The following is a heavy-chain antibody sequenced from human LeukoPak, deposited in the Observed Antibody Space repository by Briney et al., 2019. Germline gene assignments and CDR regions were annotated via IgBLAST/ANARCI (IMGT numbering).Heavy chain of an antibody. CDR2: ISSSSSYI. D-gene: IGHD2/OR15-2a*01. V-gene: IGHV3-21*01. J-gene: IGHJ4*02. CDR3: ARDREYSNYFDY. Sequence: GGSLRLSCAASGFTFSSYSMNWVRQAPGKGLGWVSSISSSSSYIYYADSVKGRFTISRDNAKNSLYLQMNSLRAEDTAVYYCARDREYSNYFDYWGQGTLVTVSS. CDR1: GFTFSSYS.